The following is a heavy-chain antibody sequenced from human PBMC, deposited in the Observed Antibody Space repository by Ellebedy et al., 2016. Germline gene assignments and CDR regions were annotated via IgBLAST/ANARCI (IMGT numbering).Heavy chain of an antibody. V-gene: IGHV1-24*01. CDR1: GYTLTELS. D-gene: IGHD3-10*01. CDR2: FDPEDGET. CDR3: ATPLYGSGSYYKLYYYYYGMDV. Sequence: ASVKVSCXVSGYTLTELSMHWVRQAPGKGLEWMGGFDPEDGETIYAQKFQGRVTMTEDTSTDTAYMELSSLRSEDTAVYYCATPLYGSGSYYKLYYYYYGMDVWGQGTTVTVS. J-gene: IGHJ6*02.